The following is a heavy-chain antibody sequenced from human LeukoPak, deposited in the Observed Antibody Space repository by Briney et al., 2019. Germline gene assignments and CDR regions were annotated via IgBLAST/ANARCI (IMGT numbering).Heavy chain of an antibody. D-gene: IGHD3-22*01. J-gene: IGHJ4*02. Sequence: ASVKLSCKASGYAFTDYYIHWVRQAPGQGLGWIGRINPNSGGTNYAKKFQGRVTMTRGTSISTAYMELSRLRSDDTAVYYCARAYYDSSGLGFDYWGQGTLVTVSS. V-gene: IGHV1-2*06. CDR3: ARAYYDSSGLGFDY. CDR1: GYAFTDYY. CDR2: INPNSGGT.